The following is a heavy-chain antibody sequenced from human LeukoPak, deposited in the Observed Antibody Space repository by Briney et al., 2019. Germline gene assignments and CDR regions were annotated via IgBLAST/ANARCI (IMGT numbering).Heavy chain of an antibody. Sequence: GASVKVSCKASGYTFTSYDINWVRQAPGQGLEWMGWMKLNSGNTGYAQKFQGRVTMTRNTSISTAYMELSSLRSEDTPVYYCARPQLYDYVWGSYRSSFAFDIWGQGTMVTVSS. D-gene: IGHD3-16*02. CDR3: ARPQLYDYVWGSYRSSFAFDI. V-gene: IGHV1-8*01. CDR1: GYTFTSYD. CDR2: MKLNSGNT. J-gene: IGHJ3*02.